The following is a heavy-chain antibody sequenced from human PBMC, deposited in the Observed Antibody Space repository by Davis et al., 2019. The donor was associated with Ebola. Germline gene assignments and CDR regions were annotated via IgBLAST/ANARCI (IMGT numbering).Heavy chain of an antibody. CDR2: MSHSSNTI. CDR3: VRGRDIMVVTATPCFGF. J-gene: IGHJ3*01. D-gene: IGHD2-21*02. CDR1: GFTFSTYA. V-gene: IGHV3-48*02. Sequence: GESLKISCAASGFTFSTYAMNWVRQAPGKGLEWVSYMSHSSNTIYYADSVKGRFTISRDNAKNSLFLQMNNLRDEDTAVYYCVRGRDIMVVTATPCFGFWGQGTMVTVSS.